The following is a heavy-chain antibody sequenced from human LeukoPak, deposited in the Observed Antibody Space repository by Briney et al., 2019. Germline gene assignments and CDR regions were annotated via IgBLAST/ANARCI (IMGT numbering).Heavy chain of an antibody. V-gene: IGHV4-34*01. CDR1: GGSFSGYY. D-gene: IGHD3-10*01. J-gene: IGHJ4*02. CDR3: ARGGRGVIIRGFDY. Sequence: SSETLSLTCAVYGGSFSGYYWSWIRQPPGKGLEWIGEINHSGSTNYNPSLKSRVTISVDTSKNQFSLKLSSVTAADTAVYYCARGGRGVIIRGFDYWGQGNLVTVSS. CDR2: INHSGST.